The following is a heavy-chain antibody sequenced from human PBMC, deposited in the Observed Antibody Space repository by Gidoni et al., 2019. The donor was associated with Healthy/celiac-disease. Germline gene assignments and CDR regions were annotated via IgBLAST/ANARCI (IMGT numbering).Heavy chain of an antibody. CDR3: SLMTTVTTDLDY. V-gene: IGHV3-73*01. D-gene: IGHD4-17*01. CDR2: IRSKANSYAT. CDR1: GFTFSGSA. Sequence: EVQLVESGGGLVQPGGSLKLSCAASGFTFSGSAMHWVRQASGKGREWVGRIRSKANSYATAYAASVKGRFTISRDDSKNTAYLQMNSLKTEDTAVYYCSLMTTVTTDLDYWGQGTLVTVSS. J-gene: IGHJ4*02.